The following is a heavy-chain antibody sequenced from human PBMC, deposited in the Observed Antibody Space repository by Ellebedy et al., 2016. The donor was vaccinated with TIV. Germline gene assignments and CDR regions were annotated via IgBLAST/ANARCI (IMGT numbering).Heavy chain of an antibody. D-gene: IGHD5-24*01. J-gene: IGHJ4*02. CDR3: AKDAREMARISWEYDY. CDR2: IKYDGSEK. CDR1: GFSFSAYW. V-gene: IGHV3-7*03. Sequence: GESLKISCAASGFSFSAYWMTWVRQAPGKGLEWVANIKYDGSEKYYVDSVKGRFTISRDNAKNSLDLQMNSLRAEDTAVYYCAKDAREMARISWEYDYWGQGTLVTVSS.